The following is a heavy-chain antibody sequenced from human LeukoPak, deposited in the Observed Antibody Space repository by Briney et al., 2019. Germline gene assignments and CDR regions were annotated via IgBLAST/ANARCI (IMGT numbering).Heavy chain of an antibody. CDR3: ARVVVFGVVSSDYYYYYMDV. Sequence: SETLSLTCTVSGGSISSSSYYWGWIRQPPGKGRECIGYVYSGSTSYSPSLKSRVSISVDTSKNQFSLKLSSVTAADTAVYYCARVVVFGVVSSDYYYYYMDVWGKGTTVTVSS. V-gene: IGHV4-61*05. CDR1: GGSISSSSYY. J-gene: IGHJ6*03. D-gene: IGHD3-3*01. CDR2: VYSGST.